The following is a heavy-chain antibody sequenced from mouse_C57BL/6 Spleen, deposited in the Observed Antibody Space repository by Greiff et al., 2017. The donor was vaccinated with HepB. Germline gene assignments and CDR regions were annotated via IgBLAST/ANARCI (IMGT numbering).Heavy chain of an antibody. J-gene: IGHJ2*01. CDR1: GYTFTSYW. CDR2: IDPNSGGT. D-gene: IGHD1-1*01. V-gene: IGHV1-72*01. CDR3: ARATVVGYYFDY. Sequence: QVHVKQPGAELVKPGASVKLSCKASGYTFTSYWMHWVKQRPGRGLEWIGRIDPNSGGTKYNEKFKSKATLTVDKPSSTAYMQLSSLTSEDSAVYYCARATVVGYYFDYWGQGTTLTVSS.